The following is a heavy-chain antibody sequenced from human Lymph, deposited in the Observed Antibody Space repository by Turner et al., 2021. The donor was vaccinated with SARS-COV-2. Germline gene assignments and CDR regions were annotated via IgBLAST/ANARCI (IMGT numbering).Heavy chain of an antibody. Sequence: QVQLQQWGAGLFKPSETLSLTCAVYGGSFSGYYWSWIRQPPGKGLEWIGEINHSGSTNYNPSLKSRVTISVDTPKNQSSLKLSSVTAADTAVYYCARGGVDTAMVRYYYYGMDVWGQGTTVTVSS. V-gene: IGHV4-34*01. CDR1: GGSFSGYY. D-gene: IGHD5-18*01. CDR3: ARGGVDTAMVRYYYYGMDV. J-gene: IGHJ6*02. CDR2: INHSGST.